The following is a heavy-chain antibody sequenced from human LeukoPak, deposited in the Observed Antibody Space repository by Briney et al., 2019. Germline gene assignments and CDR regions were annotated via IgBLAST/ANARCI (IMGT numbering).Heavy chain of an antibody. D-gene: IGHD5-24*01. CDR3: AREGVRDGYSIFDY. Sequence: SVKVSCKASGGTFSSYAISWVRQAPGQGLEWMGGIIPIFGTANYAQKFQGRVTITADKSTSTAYMELSSLRSEDTAVYYCAREGVRDGYSIFDYWGQGTLVTVSS. V-gene: IGHV1-69*06. CDR1: GGTFSSYA. J-gene: IGHJ4*02. CDR2: IIPIFGTA.